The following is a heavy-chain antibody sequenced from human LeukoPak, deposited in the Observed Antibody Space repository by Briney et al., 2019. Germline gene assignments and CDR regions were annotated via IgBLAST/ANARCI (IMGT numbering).Heavy chain of an antibody. D-gene: IGHD6-19*01. CDR1: GFTFNSYA. J-gene: IGHJ1*01. CDR2: INVAGDRT. CDR3: AKDRRYSSGWQGRSIFQH. V-gene: IGHV3-23*01. Sequence: GGSLRLSCTASGFTFNSYAMSWVRQAPGKGLEWVSGINVAGDRTYYADSVKGRFTISRDNSRYMLFLQMNGLRAEDTAVYYCAKDRRYSSGWQGRSIFQHWGQGTLVTVSS.